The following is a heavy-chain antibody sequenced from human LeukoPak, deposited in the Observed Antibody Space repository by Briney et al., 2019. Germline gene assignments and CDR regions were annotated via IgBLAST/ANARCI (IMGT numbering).Heavy chain of an antibody. CDR2: IYYSGST. CDR1: GGSISSYY. J-gene: IGHJ4*02. D-gene: IGHD2-15*01. Sequence: PSETLSLTCTVSGGSISSYYWSWIRQPPGKGLEWIGYIYYSGSTNYNPSLKGRVTISVDTSKNQFSLKLSSVTAADTAVYYCARVRYCSGGSCSPFDYWGQGTLVTVSS. CDR3: ARVRYCSGGSCSPFDY. V-gene: IGHV4-59*01.